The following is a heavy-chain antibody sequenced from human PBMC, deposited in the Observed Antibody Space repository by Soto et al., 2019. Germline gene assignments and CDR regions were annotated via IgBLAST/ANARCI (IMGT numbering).Heavy chain of an antibody. J-gene: IGHJ6*03. V-gene: IGHV3-30*03. CDR3: ATDYDSLTGFPRGRGYYYYYYMDV. CDR1: GFSFRSYG. CDR2: ISYDGSNK. D-gene: IGHD3-9*01. Sequence: GGSLRLSCAASGFSFRSYGMHWVRQAPGKGLEWVAVISYDGSNKYYADSVKGRFTISRDNSKNTLYLQMNSLRAEDTAVYYCATDYDSLTGFPRGRGYYYYYYMDVWGKGTTVTVSS.